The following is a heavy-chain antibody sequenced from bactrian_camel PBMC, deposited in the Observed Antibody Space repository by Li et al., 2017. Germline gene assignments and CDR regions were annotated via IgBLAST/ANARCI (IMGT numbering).Heavy chain of an antibody. CDR3: AADFMCICSGRVCSTYAY. CDR1: GHTDPDDC. J-gene: IGHJ4*01. D-gene: IGHD2*01. V-gene: IGHV3S53*01. CDR2: VDGAGRS. Sequence: HVQLVESGGGAAQVGGSLKLSCSISGHTDPDDCMAWFRQAPGREREGVATVDGAGRSNYADSVKGRFTISQDKDKNMLFLQMNSLKTEDTAVYYCAADFMCICSGRVCSTYAYWGQGTQVTVS.